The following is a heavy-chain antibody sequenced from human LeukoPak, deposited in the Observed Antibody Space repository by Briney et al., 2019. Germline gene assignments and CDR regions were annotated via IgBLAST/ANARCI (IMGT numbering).Heavy chain of an antibody. D-gene: IGHD3-9*01. CDR1: GFTFSSYG. V-gene: IGHV3-30*02. Sequence: GSLRLSCAASGFTFSSYGMHWVRQAPGKGLEWVAFIRYDGSNKYYADSVKGRFTISRDNSKNTLYLQMNSLRAEDTAVYYCAKGDYDVLTGYYPLGYWGQGTLVTVSS. CDR3: AKGDYDVLTGYYPLGY. J-gene: IGHJ4*02. CDR2: IRYDGSNK.